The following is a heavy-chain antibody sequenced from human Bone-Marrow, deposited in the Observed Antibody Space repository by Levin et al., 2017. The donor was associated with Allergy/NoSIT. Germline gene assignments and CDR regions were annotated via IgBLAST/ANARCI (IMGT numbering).Heavy chain of an antibody. D-gene: IGHD2-2*01. CDR2: IYPGDSDT. CDR1: GYRFTDFW. J-gene: IGHJ4*02. Sequence: PGESLKISCKASGYRFTDFWIGWVRQMPGKGLEWMGIIYPGDSDTRYGPSFQGPVTISVDKSTTTTYLHWNSLRASDAGMYFCARGSSEAYCVSTSCYEHLFDTWGQGTLVTVSS. V-gene: IGHV5-51*01. CDR3: ARGSSEAYCVSTSCYEHLFDT.